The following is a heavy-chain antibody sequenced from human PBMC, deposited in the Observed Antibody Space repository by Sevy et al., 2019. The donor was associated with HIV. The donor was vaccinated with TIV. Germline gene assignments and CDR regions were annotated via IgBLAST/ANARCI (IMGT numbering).Heavy chain of an antibody. D-gene: IGHD2-2*01. V-gene: IGHV3-30*04. Sequence: GGSLRLSCAASGFTFSSYAMHWVRQAPGKGLEWVAVISYDGSNKYYADSVKGRFTISRDNSKNTLYLQMNSLRAEDTAVYYCARDQDIVVVPAALWSSVSDGMDVWGQGTTVTVSS. J-gene: IGHJ6*02. CDR1: GFTFSSYA. CDR3: ARDQDIVVVPAALWSSVSDGMDV. CDR2: ISYDGSNK.